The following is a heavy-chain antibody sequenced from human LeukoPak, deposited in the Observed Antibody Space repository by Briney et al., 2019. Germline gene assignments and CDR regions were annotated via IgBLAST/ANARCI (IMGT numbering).Heavy chain of an antibody. J-gene: IGHJ4*02. D-gene: IGHD1-26*01. V-gene: IGHV3-53*01. CDR3: ARKFIVGATDYFDY. Sequence: GGSLRLSCAASGFTVSSNYMSWVRQAPGKGLEWVSVIYSDGSTYFADSVRGRFTISRDNSKNTLFLQMNSLRAEDTAVHYCARKFIVGATDYFDYWGRGTLVTVSS. CDR1: GFTVSSNY. CDR2: IYSDGST.